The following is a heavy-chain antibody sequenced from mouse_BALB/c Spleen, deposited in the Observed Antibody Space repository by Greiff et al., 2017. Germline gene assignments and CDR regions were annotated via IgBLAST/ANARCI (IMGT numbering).Heavy chain of an antibody. CDR3: AREGSHFDY. Sequence: VQLQQPGAELVKPGASVKLSCKASGYTFTSYWMHWVKQRPGQGLEWIGEINPSNGRTNYNEKFKSKATLTVDKSSSTAYMQLSSLTSEDSAVYYCAREGSHFDYWGQGTTLTVSS. CDR1: GYTFTSYW. J-gene: IGHJ2*01. V-gene: IGHV1S81*02. CDR2: INPSNGRT. D-gene: IGHD1-1*02.